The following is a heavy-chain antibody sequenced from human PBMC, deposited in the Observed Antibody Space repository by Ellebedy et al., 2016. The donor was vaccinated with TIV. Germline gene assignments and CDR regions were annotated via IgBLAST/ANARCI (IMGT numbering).Heavy chain of an antibody. V-gene: IGHV5-51*01. CDR3: ARHELGSNAAFDS. CDR2: IYPGDSDT. J-gene: IGHJ4*02. CDR1: GYSFTSYW. D-gene: IGHD7-27*01. Sequence: GESLKISXKGSGYSFTSYWIGWVRQMPGKGLEWMGIIYPGDSDTRYSPSFQGHVSISADKSISTAYLQWSSLKASDTAVYYCARHELGSNAAFDSWGQGTLVTVSS.